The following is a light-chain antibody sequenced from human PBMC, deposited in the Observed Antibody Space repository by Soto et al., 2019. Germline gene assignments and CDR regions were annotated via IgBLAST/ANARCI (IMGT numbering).Light chain of an antibody. CDR3: SAYAGSSTWV. Sequence: QSAPTQPPSASGSPGQSVTFSCTGTSSDVGGYNYVSWYQQYPGKAPKLMIYEVYKRPSGVPDRFSGSKSGNTASLTVSGRQPEDEADYYCSAYAGSSTWVFGGGTQLTVL. CDR2: EVY. V-gene: IGLV2-8*01. CDR1: SSDVGGYNY. J-gene: IGLJ2*01.